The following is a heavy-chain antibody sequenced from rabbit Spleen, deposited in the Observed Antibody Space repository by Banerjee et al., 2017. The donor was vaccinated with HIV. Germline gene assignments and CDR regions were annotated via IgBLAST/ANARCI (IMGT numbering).Heavy chain of an antibody. CDR3: ARDLVAVIGWNFNL. Sequence: EQLEESGGGLVQPGGSLKLSCKASGFDFSSYYMSWVRQAPGKGLEWITCINMVTGKSVYASWAEGRFIMSRTSSTTVTLQMTSLTAADTATYFCARDLVAVIGWNFNLWGQGTLVTVS. D-gene: IGHD1-1*01. CDR2: INMVTGKS. J-gene: IGHJ4*01. V-gene: IGHV1S45*01. CDR1: GFDFSSYYM.